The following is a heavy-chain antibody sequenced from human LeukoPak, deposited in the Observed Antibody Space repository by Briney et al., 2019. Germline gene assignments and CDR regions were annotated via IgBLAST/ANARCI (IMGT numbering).Heavy chain of an antibody. CDR3: ARVGMATLDLRY. D-gene: IGHD5-24*01. V-gene: IGHV3-66*01. J-gene: IGHJ4*02. Sequence: PGGSLRLSCAASGFTVSSNYMSWVRQAPGKGLEWVSVIYSGGNTYYADSVKGRFTISRDNSKNTLYLQMNSLRAEDTAVYYCARVGMATLDLRYWGQGTLVTVSS. CDR1: GFTVSSNY. CDR2: IYSGGNT.